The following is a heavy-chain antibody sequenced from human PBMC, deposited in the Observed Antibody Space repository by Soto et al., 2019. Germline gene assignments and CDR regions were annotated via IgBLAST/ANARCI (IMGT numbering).Heavy chain of an antibody. CDR1: GGSISSGGYS. J-gene: IGHJ4*02. D-gene: IGHD6-6*01. CDR3: AGGIAARPLGY. V-gene: IGHV4-30-2*01. CDR2: IYHSGST. Sequence: SETLSLTCAVYGGSISSGGYSWSWIRQPPGKGLEWIGYIYHSGSTYYNPSLKSRVTISVDRSKNQFSLKLSSVTAADTAVYYCAGGIAARPLGYWAQGTLVTVSS.